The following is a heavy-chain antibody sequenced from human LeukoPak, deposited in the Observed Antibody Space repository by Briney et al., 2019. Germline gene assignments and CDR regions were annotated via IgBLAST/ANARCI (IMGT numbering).Heavy chain of an antibody. V-gene: IGHV3-33*06. J-gene: IGHJ5*02. D-gene: IGHD3-10*01. CDR1: GFSFSSYG. CDR3: AKDPSRGSGSYYKSNWFDP. Sequence: GRSLRLSCAASGFSFSSYGMHWVRQAPGKGLEWVAVIWYDGSNKYYADSVKGRFTISRDNSKNTLYLLMNSLRAEDTAIYYCAKDPSRGSGSYYKSNWFDPWGQGTLVTVSS. CDR2: IWYDGSNK.